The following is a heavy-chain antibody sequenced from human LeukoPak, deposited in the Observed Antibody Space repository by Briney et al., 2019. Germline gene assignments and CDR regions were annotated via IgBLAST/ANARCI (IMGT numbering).Heavy chain of an antibody. CDR1: GVSISSSNNF. J-gene: IGHJ4*02. D-gene: IGHD5-24*01. Sequence: PSETLSLTCTVSGVSISSSNNFWGWIRQPPGKGLEWIGSMHYRGTTYYIPSLKSRVTISVDTSKNQFSLKLSSVTAADTAVYYCARHEEEDGYNAKTFDFWGQGTLVTVSP. CDR2: MHYRGTT. CDR3: ARHEEEDGYNAKTFDF. V-gene: IGHV4-39*01.